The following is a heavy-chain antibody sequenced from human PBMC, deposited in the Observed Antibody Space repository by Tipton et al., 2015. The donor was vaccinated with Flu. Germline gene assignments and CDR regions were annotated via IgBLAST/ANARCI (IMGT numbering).Heavy chain of an antibody. CDR1: GFTFSSYW. D-gene: IGHD3-9*01. V-gene: IGHV3-74*01. Sequence: SLRLSCAASGFTFSSYWMHWVRQAPGKGLVWVSRINSDGSSTSYADSVKGRFTISRDNAKNTLYLQMNSLRAEDTAVYYCARDHYDILTGYYWYYMDVWGKGTTVTVSS. CDR3: ARDHYDILTGYYWYYMDV. J-gene: IGHJ6*03. CDR2: INSDGSST.